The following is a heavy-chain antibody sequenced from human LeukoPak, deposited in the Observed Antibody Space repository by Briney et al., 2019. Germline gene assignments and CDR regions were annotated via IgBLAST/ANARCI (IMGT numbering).Heavy chain of an antibody. Sequence: GGSLRLSCAASGFTVSSNYMSWVRQAPGKGLEWVSVIYSGGTTYYTDSVKGRFTISRDNSKNTLHLQMNRLTAEDTAVYYCARAHQLHWYFDLWGRGALVTVSS. CDR1: GFTVSSNY. V-gene: IGHV3-53*01. CDR3: ARAHQLHWYFDL. D-gene: IGHD4-23*01. J-gene: IGHJ2*01. CDR2: IYSGGTT.